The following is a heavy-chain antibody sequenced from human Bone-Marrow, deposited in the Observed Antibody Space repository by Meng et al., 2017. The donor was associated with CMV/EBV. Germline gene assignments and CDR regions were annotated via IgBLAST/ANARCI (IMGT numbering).Heavy chain of an antibody. Sequence: GYTFTGYYMHWVRQAPGQGLEWMGWINPNSGGTNYAQKFQGRVTMTRDTSISTAYMEPSRLRSDDTAVYYCAREKYDFWSGSEGIDPWGQGTLVTVSS. CDR3: AREKYDFWSGSEGIDP. D-gene: IGHD3-3*01. J-gene: IGHJ5*02. CDR2: INPNSGGT. V-gene: IGHV1-2*02. CDR1: GYTFTGYY.